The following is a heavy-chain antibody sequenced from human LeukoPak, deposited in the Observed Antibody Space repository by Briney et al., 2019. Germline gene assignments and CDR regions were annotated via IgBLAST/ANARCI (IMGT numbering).Heavy chain of an antibody. J-gene: IGHJ4*02. Sequence: ASVKVSCKASGHTFTGYYVHWVRQAPGQGLEWMGWINPNSGGTNNAQKFQGRVTMTRDTSISTAYMELSRLRSDDTAVYYCARERYCIGGACLDYWGQGTLVTVSS. V-gene: IGHV1-2*02. CDR3: ARERYCIGGACLDY. CDR1: GHTFTGYY. CDR2: INPNSGGT. D-gene: IGHD2-8*02.